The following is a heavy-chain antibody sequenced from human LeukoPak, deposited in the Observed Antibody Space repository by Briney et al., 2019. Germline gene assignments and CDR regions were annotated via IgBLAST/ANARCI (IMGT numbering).Heavy chain of an antibody. CDR3: AGATKWLAHDF. Sequence: PGGSLRLSCAASGFTVSGTYMSWVRRAAGKGWEWVSTIYDAGSISYADSVKGRFTISRDNSKNTLFLQMNSLRADDTAVYYCAGATKWLAHDFWGQGTLVTVSS. D-gene: IGHD6-19*01. J-gene: IGHJ4*02. V-gene: IGHV3-53*01. CDR1: GFTVSGTY. CDR2: IYDAGSI.